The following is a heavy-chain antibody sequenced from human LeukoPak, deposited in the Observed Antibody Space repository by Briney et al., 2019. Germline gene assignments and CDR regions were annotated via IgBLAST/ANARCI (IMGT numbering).Heavy chain of an antibody. CDR1: DGSISSYY. CDR2: IYNSGST. D-gene: IGHD6-25*01. V-gene: IGHV4-59*08. CDR3: ARSAIDAFDI. J-gene: IGHJ3*02. Sequence: TSETLSLTCTVSDGSISSYYWSWIRQPPGKGLECIGYIYNSGSTNYNPSLKSRVSISVDTSKNQFSLKLSSVTAADTAVYYCARSAIDAFDIWGQGTMVTVSS.